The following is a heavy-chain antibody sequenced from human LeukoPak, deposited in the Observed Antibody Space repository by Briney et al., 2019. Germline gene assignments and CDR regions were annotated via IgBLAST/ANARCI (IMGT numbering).Heavy chain of an antibody. CDR1: GGSFSGYY. CDR2: IDHSGST. CDR3: ARERWEYKPRYFDL. Sequence: SETLSLTCAVYGGSFSGYYWSWIRQPPGKGQEWIGEIDHSGSTNYNPSLKSRVTISVDTSKNQFSLKLSSVTAADTAVYYCARERWEYKPRYFDLWGRGTLVTVSS. V-gene: IGHV4-34*01. D-gene: IGHD6-6*01. J-gene: IGHJ2*01.